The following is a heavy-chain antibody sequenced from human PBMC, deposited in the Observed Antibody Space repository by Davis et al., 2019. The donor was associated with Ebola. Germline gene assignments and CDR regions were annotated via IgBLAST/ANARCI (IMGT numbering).Heavy chain of an antibody. CDR1: GYTFTNYG. D-gene: IGHD6-6*01. CDR3: ARVESNYYYGMDV. V-gene: IGHV1-8*02. J-gene: IGHJ6*04. Sequence: ASVKVSCKASGYTFTNYGITWVRQAPGQGLEWMGWMNPNSGDTGYAQKFQGRVTMTRNTSISTAYMELSSLRSEDTAVYYCARVESNYYYGMDVWGKGTTVTVSS. CDR2: MNPNSGDT.